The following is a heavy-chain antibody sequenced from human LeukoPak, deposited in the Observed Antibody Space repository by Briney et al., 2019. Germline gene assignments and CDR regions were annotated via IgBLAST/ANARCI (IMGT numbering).Heavy chain of an antibody. Sequence: PSETLSLTCTVSGGSISSSSYYWGWIRQPPGKGLEWIGSIYYSGSTYYNPSLKSRVTISVDTSKNQFSLKLSSVTAADTAVYYCARTTTVVTPPGEAFDIWGQGTMVTVSS. CDR1: GGSISSSSYY. V-gene: IGHV4-39*07. D-gene: IGHD4-23*01. J-gene: IGHJ3*02. CDR3: ARTTTVVTPPGEAFDI. CDR2: IYYSGST.